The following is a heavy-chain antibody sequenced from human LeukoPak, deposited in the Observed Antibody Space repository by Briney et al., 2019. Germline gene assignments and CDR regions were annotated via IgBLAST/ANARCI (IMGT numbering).Heavy chain of an antibody. D-gene: IGHD5-18*01. Sequence: PGGSLRLSCAASGFTFSSYGMHWVRQAPGKGLEWVAVIWYDGSNKYYADSVKGRFTISRDNSKNTLYLQMNSLRAEDTAVYYCARQTFDVDTAMVPHFDYWGQGTLVTVSS. J-gene: IGHJ4*02. CDR3: ARQTFDVDTAMVPHFDY. CDR1: GFTFSSYG. CDR2: IWYDGSNK. V-gene: IGHV3-30*19.